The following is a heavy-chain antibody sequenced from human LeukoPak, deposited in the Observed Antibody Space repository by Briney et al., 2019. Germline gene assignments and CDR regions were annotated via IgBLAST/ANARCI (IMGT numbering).Heavy chain of an antibody. CDR3: ARVRRGNKLFITMIVVVNAFDI. CDR2: IYYSGST. Sequence: PSETLSLTCTVSGGSISSSSYYWGWIRQPPGKGLEWIGSIYYSGSTYYNPSLKSRVTISVDTSKNQFSLKLSSVTAADTAVYYCARVRRGNKLFITMIVVVNAFDIWGQGTMVTVSS. D-gene: IGHD3-22*01. CDR1: GGSISSSSYY. J-gene: IGHJ3*02. V-gene: IGHV4-39*07.